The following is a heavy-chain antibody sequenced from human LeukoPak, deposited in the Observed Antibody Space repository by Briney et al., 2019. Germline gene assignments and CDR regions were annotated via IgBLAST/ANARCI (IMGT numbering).Heavy chain of an antibody. V-gene: IGHV1-46*01. J-gene: IGHJ4*02. CDR2: INPSGGST. CDR1: GYTFTTYG. CDR3: ARVGYCSGGSCYFLFF. D-gene: IGHD2-15*01. Sequence: GASVKVSCKASGYTFTTYGISWVRQAPGQGLEWMGIINPSGGSTSYAQKFQGRVTMTRDTSTSTVYMELSSLRSEDTAVYYCARVGYCSGGSCYFLFFWGQGTLVTVSS.